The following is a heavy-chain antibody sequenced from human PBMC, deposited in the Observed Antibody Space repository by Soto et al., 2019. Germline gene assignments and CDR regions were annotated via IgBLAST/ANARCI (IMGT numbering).Heavy chain of an antibody. V-gene: IGHV4-61*01. Sequence: SETLSLTCTVSGGSVSSGNYYWSWIRQPPGKGLEWIGYIYYSGSTNYNPSLKSRVTISVDTSKNQFSLKLSSVTAADTAVYYCARDRYYTGLDVWGQGTTVTVSS. D-gene: IGHD3-3*01. CDR2: IYYSGST. CDR1: GGSVSSGNYY. J-gene: IGHJ6*02. CDR3: ARDRYYTGLDV.